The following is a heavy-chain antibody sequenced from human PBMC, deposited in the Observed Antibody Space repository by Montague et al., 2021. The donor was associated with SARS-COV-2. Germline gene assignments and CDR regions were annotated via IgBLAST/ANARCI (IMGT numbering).Heavy chain of an antibody. CDR2: ISSSGGGSTK. CDR1: GFILSRYE. CDR3: ARDRDWDDWCGMDV. Sequence: SLRLSCAASGFILSRYEMNWVRQAPGKGLEWISYISSSGGGSTKXXTYSVKGRFTISRDNAKNSLYLQMNSLRVEDTAIYYCARDRDWDDWCGMDVWGQGTTVTVSS. V-gene: IGHV3-48*03. J-gene: IGHJ6*02. D-gene: IGHD2-21*01.